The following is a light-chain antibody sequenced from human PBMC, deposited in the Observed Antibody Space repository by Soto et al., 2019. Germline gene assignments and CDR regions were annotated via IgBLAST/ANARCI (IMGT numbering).Light chain of an antibody. V-gene: IGKV4-1*01. CDR3: QQYYSTPPT. CDR2: WAS. J-gene: IGKJ4*01. CDR1: QSVLYSSNNQNH. Sequence: DIVMTQSPDSLAVSLGERATINCKSSQSVLYSSNNQNHLAWYQQKPGQPPKLVIYWASTRESGVPDRFSGSGSGTDFTRTISSLQAEDVAVYYCQQYYSTPPTFGGGTKVEIK.